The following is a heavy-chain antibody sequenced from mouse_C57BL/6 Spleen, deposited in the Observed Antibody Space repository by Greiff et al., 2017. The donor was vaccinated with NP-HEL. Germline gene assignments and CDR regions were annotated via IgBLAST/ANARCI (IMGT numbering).Heavy chain of an antibody. CDR1: GYAFSSSW. Sequence: QVQLKQSGPELVKPGASVKISCKASGYAFSSSWMNWVKQRPGRGLEWIGRIYPGDGDTNYNGKFKGKATLTADKSSSTAYMQLSSLTSEDSAVYFCARGIYYSNPWFAYWGQGTLVTVSA. V-gene: IGHV1-82*01. J-gene: IGHJ3*01. CDR2: IYPGDGDT. CDR3: ARGIYYSNPWFAY. D-gene: IGHD2-5*01.